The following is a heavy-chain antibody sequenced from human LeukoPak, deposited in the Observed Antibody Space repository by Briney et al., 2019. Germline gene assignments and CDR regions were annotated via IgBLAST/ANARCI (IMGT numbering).Heavy chain of an antibody. V-gene: IGHV3-48*03. D-gene: IGHD5-18*01. CDR2: ISSGGNTI. CDR1: GFTFSSYE. Sequence: GGSLRLSCAASGFTFSSYEMNWVRQAPGKGLEWVSYISSGGNTIYYADSVKGRFTISRDNAKNSLYLRMNSLRAEDTAVYYCAREGTAMVSFDYWGQGTLVTVSS. CDR3: AREGTAMVSFDY. J-gene: IGHJ4*02.